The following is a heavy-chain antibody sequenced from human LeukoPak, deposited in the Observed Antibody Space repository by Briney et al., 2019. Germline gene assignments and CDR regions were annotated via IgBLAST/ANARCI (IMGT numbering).Heavy chain of an antibody. CDR2: FDPEDRKI. CDR1: GYTLTALS. D-gene: IGHD2-15*01. J-gene: IGHJ4*02. V-gene: IGHV1-24*01. Sequence: ASVKVSCKVSGYTLTALSMYWVRQAPGKGLEYMGSFDPEDRKIIYAQKFQGRATVTEDTSTDTAYMELSSLRSDDTAVYYCATVPTSLLQGFWGQGILVTVSS. CDR3: ATVPTSLLQGF.